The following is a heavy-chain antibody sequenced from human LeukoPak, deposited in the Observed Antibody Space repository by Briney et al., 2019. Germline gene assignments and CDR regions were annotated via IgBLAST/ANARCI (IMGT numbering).Heavy chain of an antibody. V-gene: IGHV1-69*04. CDR2: IIPILGIA. Sequence: SVKVSCKASGGTFSSYAISWVRQAPGQGLEWMGRIIPILGIANYAQKFQGRVTITADKSASTAYMELSSLRSEDTAVYYCARDAYDSSGYFDYWGQGTLVTVSS. CDR3: ARDAYDSSGYFDY. J-gene: IGHJ4*02. D-gene: IGHD3-22*01. CDR1: GGTFSSYA.